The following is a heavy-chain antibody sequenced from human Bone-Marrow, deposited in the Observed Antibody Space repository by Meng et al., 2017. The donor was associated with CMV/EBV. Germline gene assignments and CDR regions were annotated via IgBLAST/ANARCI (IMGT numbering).Heavy chain of an antibody. CDR2: INHSGST. V-gene: IGHV4-34*01. J-gene: IGHJ6*02. D-gene: IGHD2-2*01. CDR1: GGSFSGYY. CDR3: VRHIIVVPARGYGVDV. Sequence: SETLSLTCAVYGGSFSGYYWSWIRQPPGKGLEWIGEINHSGSTYHNPSLKSRVAISVDTSGTQFSLTLSSVTAADTAIYYCVRHIIVVPARGYGVDVWGQGTTVTVSS.